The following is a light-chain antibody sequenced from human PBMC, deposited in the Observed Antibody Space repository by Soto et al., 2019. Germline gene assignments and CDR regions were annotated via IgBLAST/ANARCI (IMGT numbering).Light chain of an antibody. CDR1: QVIRTS. Sequence: DIQMTQSPSSLSASVGDRVTITCRASQVIRTSLAWFQQKPGKVPKSLIYAASTLQSGVPSKFSGSGSGTDFTLAISSLQPEDFATYYCLQYESYPPTFGAGTKVEIK. CDR3: LQYESYPPT. J-gene: IGKJ4*01. CDR2: AAS. V-gene: IGKV1-16*02.